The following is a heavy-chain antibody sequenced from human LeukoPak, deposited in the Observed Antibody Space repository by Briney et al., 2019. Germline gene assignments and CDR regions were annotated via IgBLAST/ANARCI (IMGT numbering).Heavy chain of an antibody. CDR1: GFTFSSYS. J-gene: IGHJ4*02. D-gene: IGHD2-8*01. CDR3: AKEALVLMVYAQFDY. CDR2: ISTSGSYI. Sequence: GGSLRLSCAASGFTFSSYSMNWVRQAPGKGLEWVSSISTSGSYIYYADSVKGRFTISRDNATNSLSLQMNSLRAEDTAVYYCAKEALVLMVYAQFDYWGQGTLVTVSS. V-gene: IGHV3-21*04.